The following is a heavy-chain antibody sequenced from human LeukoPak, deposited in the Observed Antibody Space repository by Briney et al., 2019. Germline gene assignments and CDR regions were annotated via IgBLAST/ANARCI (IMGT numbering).Heavy chain of an antibody. J-gene: IGHJ6*02. D-gene: IGHD2-21*02. Sequence: ASVKVSCKASGYTFTGYYMHWVRQAPGQGLEWMGIINPSGGSTSYAQKFQGRVTMTRDTSTSTVYMELSSLRSEDTAVYYCAREVSCGGDCYSSGMDVWGQGTTVTVSS. CDR2: INPSGGST. CDR1: GYTFTGYY. V-gene: IGHV1-46*01. CDR3: AREVSCGGDCYSSGMDV.